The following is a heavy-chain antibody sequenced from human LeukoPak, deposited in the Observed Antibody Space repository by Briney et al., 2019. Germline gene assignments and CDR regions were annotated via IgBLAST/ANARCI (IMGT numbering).Heavy chain of an antibody. J-gene: IGHJ4*02. Sequence: GGSLRLSCAASGFTFSHYWMHWVRQAPGKGLVWVSRTNTDGRSTTYADSVRGRFTISRDNAKNTLYLQMNSLRAEDTAVYYCASSCTNGVCYRGDYWGQGTLVTVSS. D-gene: IGHD2-8*01. CDR2: TNTDGRST. CDR3: ASSCTNGVCYRGDY. V-gene: IGHV3-74*01. CDR1: GFTFSHYW.